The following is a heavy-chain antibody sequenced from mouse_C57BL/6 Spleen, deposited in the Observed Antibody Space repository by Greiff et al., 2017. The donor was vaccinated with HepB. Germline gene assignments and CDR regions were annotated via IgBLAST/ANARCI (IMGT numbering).Heavy chain of an antibody. CDR1: GYTFTDYE. CDR3: TRPQLGDWFAY. CDR2: IDPETGGT. J-gene: IGHJ3*01. D-gene: IGHD4-1*02. V-gene: IGHV1-15*01. Sequence: QVQLKESGAELVRPGASVTLSCKASGYTFTDYEMHWVKQTPVHGLEWIGAIDPETGGTAYNQKFKGKAILTADKSSSTAYMELRSLTSEDSAVYYCTRPQLGDWFAYWGQGTLVTVSA.